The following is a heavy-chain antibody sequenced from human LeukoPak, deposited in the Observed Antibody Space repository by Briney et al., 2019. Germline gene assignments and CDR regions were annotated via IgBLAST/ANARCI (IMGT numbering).Heavy chain of an antibody. D-gene: IGHD5-18*01. CDR2: ISAYNGNT. CDR1: GYTFTSYG. CDR3: ARVAWSHPDTAMDY. J-gene: IGHJ4*02. Sequence: ASVKVSCKASGYTFTSYGISWVRQAPGQGLEWMGWISAYNGNTNYAQKLQGRVIMTTDTSTSTACMELRSLRSDDTAVYYCARVAWSHPDTAMDYWGQGTLVTVSS. V-gene: IGHV1-18*01.